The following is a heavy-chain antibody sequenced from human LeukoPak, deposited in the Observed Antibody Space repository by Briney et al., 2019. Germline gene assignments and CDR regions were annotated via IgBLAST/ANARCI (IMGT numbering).Heavy chain of an antibody. CDR3: TRAAEYSSSGPNWLDP. Sequence: GGSLRLSCTASGFSIGGYYMSWVRQAPGKGLEWVGFIRSKAYGGTTEYAASVKGRFTISRDDSKSIAYLQMTSLKTEDTAVYYCTRAAEYSSSGPNWLDPWGQGTLVTVSS. CDR2: IRSKAYGGTT. J-gene: IGHJ5*02. V-gene: IGHV3-49*04. CDR1: GFSIGGYY. D-gene: IGHD6-13*01.